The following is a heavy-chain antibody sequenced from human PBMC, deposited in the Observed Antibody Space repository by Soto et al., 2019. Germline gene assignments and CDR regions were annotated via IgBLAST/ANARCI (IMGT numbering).Heavy chain of an antibody. D-gene: IGHD3-22*01. V-gene: IGHV1-3*01. Sequence: ASVKVSCKASGYTFTSYAMHWVRQAPGQRLEWMGWINAGNGNTKYSQKFQGRVTITRDTSASTVYMELSSLRSEDTAVYYCARDYYYDSSGYYIDHWGQGTLVTVSS. J-gene: IGHJ4*02. CDR3: ARDYYYDSSGYYIDH. CDR2: INAGNGNT. CDR1: GYTFTSYA.